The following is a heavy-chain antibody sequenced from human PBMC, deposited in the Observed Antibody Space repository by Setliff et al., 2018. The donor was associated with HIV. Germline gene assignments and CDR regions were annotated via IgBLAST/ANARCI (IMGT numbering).Heavy chain of an antibody. V-gene: IGHV1-69*05. CDR1: GGTFSSYA. CDR3: ARQNYDGNSWDI. D-gene: IGHD5-12*01. CDR2: IIPIFGTA. Sequence: RASVKVSCKASGGTFSSYAISWVRQAPGQGLEWMGGIIPIFGTANYAQKFEGRVTITTDESTSTAYVELSSLRSEDAAVYYCARQNYDGNSWDIWGQGTVVTVSS. J-gene: IGHJ3*02.